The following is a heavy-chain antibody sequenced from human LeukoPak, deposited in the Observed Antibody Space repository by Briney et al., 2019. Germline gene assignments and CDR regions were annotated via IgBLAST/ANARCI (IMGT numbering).Heavy chain of an antibody. CDR3: AGSYYNGPFDY. J-gene: IGHJ4*02. CDR2: IIPIFGTA. Sequence: GASVKVSCKASGYTFTSYGISWVRQAPGQGLEWMGGIIPIFGTANYAQKFQGRVTITADESTSTAYMELSSLRSEDTAVYYCAGSYYNGPFDYWGQGTLVTVSS. CDR1: GYTFTSYG. V-gene: IGHV1-69*13. D-gene: IGHD3-10*01.